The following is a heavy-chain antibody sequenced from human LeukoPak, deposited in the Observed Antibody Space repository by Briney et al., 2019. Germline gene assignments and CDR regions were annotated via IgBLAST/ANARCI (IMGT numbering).Heavy chain of an antibody. J-gene: IGHJ6*04. V-gene: IGHV3-30*04. CDR2: ISYDGSNK. CDR3: ARDGPKVVRGVINYYYYYGMDV. Sequence: PGRSLRLSCAASGFTFSSYAMHWVRQAPGKGLEWVAVISYDGSNKYYADSVKGRFTISRDNPKNTLYLQMNSLRAEDTAVYYCARDGPKVVRGVINYYYYYGMDVWGRGTTVTVSS. CDR1: GFTFSSYA. D-gene: IGHD3-10*02.